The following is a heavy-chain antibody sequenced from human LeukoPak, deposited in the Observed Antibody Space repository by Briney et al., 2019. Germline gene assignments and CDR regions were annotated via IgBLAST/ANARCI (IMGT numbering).Heavy chain of an antibody. CDR3: AKRGYDSSGYYGYFDY. CDR1: GFTFTNYA. V-gene: IGHV3-23*01. CDR2: ISGSGGST. D-gene: IGHD3-22*01. Sequence: GGSLRLSCAASGFTFTNYAMSWVRQAPGKGLEWVSVISGSGGSTYYADSVKGRFTISRDNSKNTLYPQMNSLRAEDTAVYYCAKRGYDSSGYYGYFDYWGQGILVTVSS. J-gene: IGHJ4*02.